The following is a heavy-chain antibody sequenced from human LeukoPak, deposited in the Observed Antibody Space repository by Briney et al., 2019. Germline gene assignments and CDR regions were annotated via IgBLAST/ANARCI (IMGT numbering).Heavy chain of an antibody. J-gene: IGHJ4*02. CDR1: GGSISSSSYY. V-gene: IGHV4-39*07. CDR3: ARSYYGSGRYGPQFDY. D-gene: IGHD3-10*01. Sequence: PSETLSLTCTVSGGSISSSSYYWGWIRQPPGKGLEWIGNIYYSGSTKYNPSLKSRVTISVDTSKNQFSLKLSSVTAADTAVYYCARSYYGSGRYGPQFDYWGQGTLVTVSS. CDR2: IYYSGST.